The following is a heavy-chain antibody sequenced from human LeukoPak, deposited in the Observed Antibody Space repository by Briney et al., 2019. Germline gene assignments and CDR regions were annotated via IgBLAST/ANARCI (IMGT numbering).Heavy chain of an antibody. Sequence: SETLSLTCTVSGGSISSYYWSWIRQPPGKGLEWIGRLHTSGSTNYNPSLKSRVTISVDTSKNQFSLKLDSVTAADTAVYYCARDDPQLRFGFDPWGQGTLVTVSS. V-gene: IGHV4-4*07. D-gene: IGHD3-3*01. J-gene: IGHJ5*02. CDR1: GGSISSYY. CDR3: ARDDPQLRFGFDP. CDR2: LHTSGST.